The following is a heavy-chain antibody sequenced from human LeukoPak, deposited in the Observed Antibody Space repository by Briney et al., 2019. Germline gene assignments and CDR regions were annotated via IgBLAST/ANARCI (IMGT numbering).Heavy chain of an antibody. CDR1: GYTFINYG. V-gene: IGHV1-18*01. D-gene: IGHD3-10*01. J-gene: IGHJ4*02. CDR2: ISAYNGHT. CDR3: ARDPPITMVRGVPLSDY. Sequence: GASEKVSCKASGYTFINYGISWVRQAPGQGLEWMGWISAYNGHTNYAQKLQGRVTMTTDTSTSTAYMELRSLRSDDTAVYYCARDPPITMVRGVPLSDYWGQGTLVTVSS.